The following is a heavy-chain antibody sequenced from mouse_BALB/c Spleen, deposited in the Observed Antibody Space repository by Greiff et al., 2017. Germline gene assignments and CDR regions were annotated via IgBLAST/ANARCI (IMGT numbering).Heavy chain of an antibody. CDR2: IDPENGDT. CDR1: GFNIKDYY. J-gene: IGHJ3*01. CDR3: NPLDCYGSSSFAY. V-gene: IGHV14-4*02. Sequence: EVKLMESGAELVRSGASVKLSCTASGFNIKDYYMHWVKQRPEQGLEWIGWIDPENGDTEYAPKFQGKATMTADTSSNTAYLQLSSLTSEDTAVYYCNPLDCYGSSSFAYWGQGTLVTVSA. D-gene: IGHD1-1*01.